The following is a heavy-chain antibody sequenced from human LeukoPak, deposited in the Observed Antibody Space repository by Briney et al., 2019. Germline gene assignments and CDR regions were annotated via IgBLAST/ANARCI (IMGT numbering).Heavy chain of an antibody. D-gene: IGHD2-15*01. CDR3: ARRPSVVTATADDY. Sequence: GESLKISCKGSGYSFPSYWIAWVRQLPGKGLEWMGIIYPGDSDTRYSPSFQGQVTISADKSISTAYLQWSSLKTSDTAMYYCARRPSVVTATADDYWGQGTLVTVSS. J-gene: IGHJ4*02. CDR1: GYSFPSYW. V-gene: IGHV5-51*01. CDR2: IYPGDSDT.